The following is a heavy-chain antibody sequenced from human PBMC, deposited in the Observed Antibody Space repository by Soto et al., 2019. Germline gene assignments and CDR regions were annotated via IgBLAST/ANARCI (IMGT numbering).Heavy chain of an antibody. CDR2: IYSGGST. CDR3: ATYYYDSSGYRVDY. D-gene: IGHD3-22*01. J-gene: IGHJ4*02. CDR1: GFTVSSNY. Sequence: GGSLRLSCAASGFTVSSNYMSWVRQAPGKGLEWVSVIYSGGSTYYADSVKGRFTISRDNSKNTLYLQMNSLRAEDTAVYYCATYYYDSSGYRVDYWGQGALVTVSS. V-gene: IGHV3-53*01.